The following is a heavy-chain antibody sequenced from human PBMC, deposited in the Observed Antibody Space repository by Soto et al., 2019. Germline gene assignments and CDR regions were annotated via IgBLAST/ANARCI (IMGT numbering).Heavy chain of an antibody. J-gene: IGHJ5*01. Sequence: EVQLVESGGGLVQPGRSLRLSCAASGFTFDDYAMHWVRQAPGKGLEWVSGVSWNSGSVGYADSVKGRFTISRDNGNNYLYLRMNSLSAEATAFYYCAEDVLVSSGWFDYWGQGTLVTVSS. CDR3: AEDVLVSSGWFDY. D-gene: IGHD6-19*01. CDR1: GFTFDDYA. V-gene: IGHV3-9*01. CDR2: VSWNSGSV.